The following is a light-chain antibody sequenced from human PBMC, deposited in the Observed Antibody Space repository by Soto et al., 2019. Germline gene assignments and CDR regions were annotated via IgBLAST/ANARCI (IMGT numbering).Light chain of an antibody. J-gene: IGLJ2*01. CDR1: NSNIGADYE. Sequence: QSVLTQPPSVSGAPGQRVTISCTGSNSNIGADYEVHWYQQFPGTAPKLLISSNTNRPSGVPDRFSGSRSGTSASLAITGLQSEDEADYYCQSFDSSLTGPIFGLGTKLTVL. V-gene: IGLV1-40*01. CDR2: SNT. CDR3: QSFDSSLTGPI.